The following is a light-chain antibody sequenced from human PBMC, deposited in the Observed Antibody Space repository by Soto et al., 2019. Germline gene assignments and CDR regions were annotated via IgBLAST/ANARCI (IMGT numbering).Light chain of an antibody. V-gene: IGLV9-49*01. CDR3: GADHGSGSNFVV. Sequence: QPVLTQPPSASASLGASVTLTCTLSSGYSNYKVDWYQQRPGKGPRFVMRVGTGGIVGSKGDGIPDCFSVLGSGLNRYLTIKNIQEEDESDYHCGADHGSGSNFVVFGGGTKVTVL. CDR1: SGYSNYK. J-gene: IGLJ2*01. CDR2: VGTGGIVG.